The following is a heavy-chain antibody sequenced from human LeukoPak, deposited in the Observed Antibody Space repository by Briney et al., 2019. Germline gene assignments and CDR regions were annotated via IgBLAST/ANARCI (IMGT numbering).Heavy chain of an antibody. CDR2: ISTYNGGT. CDR1: GYTFSNYA. J-gene: IGHJ4*02. D-gene: IGHD6-13*01. CDR3: VRDGNSGWYSSFDY. V-gene: IGHV1-18*01. Sequence: ASVKVSCKASGYTFSNYAISWVRQAPGQGLEWMGWISTYNGGTKYAQKVQGRVTMTAGTSTSTVYMELRSLRSDDTALYYCVRDGNSGWYSSFDYWGQGTLVSVSS.